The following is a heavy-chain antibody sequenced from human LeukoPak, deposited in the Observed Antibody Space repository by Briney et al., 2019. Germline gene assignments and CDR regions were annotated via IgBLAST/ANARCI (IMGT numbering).Heavy chain of an antibody. V-gene: IGHV4-30-2*01. CDR3: ARARHSSSWYDSSAFDI. Sequence: PSETLSLTCAVSGGSISSGGYSWSWIRQPPGKGLEWIGYIYHSGSTYYNPSLKSRVTISVDRSKNQFSLKLSSVTAADTAVYYCARARHSSSWYDSSAFDIWGQGTMVTVSS. CDR2: IYHSGST. D-gene: IGHD6-13*01. CDR1: GGSISSGGYS. J-gene: IGHJ3*02.